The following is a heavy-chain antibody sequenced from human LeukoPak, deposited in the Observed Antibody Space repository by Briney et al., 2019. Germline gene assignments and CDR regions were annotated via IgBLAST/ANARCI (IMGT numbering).Heavy chain of an antibody. V-gene: IGHV4-59*01. CDR1: GGSISSYY. CDR3: ARDLAYGMDV. J-gene: IGHJ6*02. Sequence: PPETLSLTCTVSGGSISSYYWSWIRQPPGKGLEWIGYIYYSGSTNYNPSLKSRVTISVDTSKNQFSLKLSSVTAADTAVYYCARDLAYGMDVWGQGTTVTVSS. CDR2: IYYSGST.